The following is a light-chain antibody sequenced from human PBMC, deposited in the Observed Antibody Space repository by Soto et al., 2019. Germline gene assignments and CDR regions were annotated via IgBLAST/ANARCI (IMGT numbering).Light chain of an antibody. Sequence: EIVLTQSPGTLPLSPGERATLSCGASQSVSSNYSAWYQQKPGLAPRLVIYDASNRATGIPDRFSGSGSGTDFTLTISRLEPEDFAVYYCQQYGSSRTFGQGTKVDIK. CDR3: QQYGSSRT. CDR2: DAS. V-gene: IGKV3D-20*01. CDR1: QSVSSNY. J-gene: IGKJ1*01.